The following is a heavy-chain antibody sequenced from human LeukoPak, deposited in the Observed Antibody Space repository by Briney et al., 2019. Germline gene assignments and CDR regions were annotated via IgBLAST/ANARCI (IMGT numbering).Heavy chain of an antibody. CDR2: MNPNSGNT. D-gene: IGHD3-22*01. J-gene: IGHJ5*02. CDR3: ARGYYDSSGVTWFDP. V-gene: IGHV1-8*01. CDR1: GYTFTSYD. Sequence: ASVKVSCKASGYTFTSYDINWVRQATGQGLEWMGWMNPNSGNTGYAQKFQGRVTMTRNTSISTAYMELSSLRSEDTAVYYCARGYYDSSGVTWFDPWGQGTLVTVSS.